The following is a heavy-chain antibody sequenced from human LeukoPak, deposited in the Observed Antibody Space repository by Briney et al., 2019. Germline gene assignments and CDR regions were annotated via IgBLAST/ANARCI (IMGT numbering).Heavy chain of an antibody. CDR3: ATPDSSSVTFDY. Sequence: GASVTVSCKASGYTFTGYYMHWVRQAPGQGLEWMGWINPNSGGTNYAQKFQGRVTMTRDTSISTAYMELSRLRSDDTAVYYCATPDSSSVTFDYWGQGTLVTVSS. CDR2: INPNSGGT. D-gene: IGHD6-13*01. J-gene: IGHJ4*02. CDR1: GYTFTGYY. V-gene: IGHV1-2*02.